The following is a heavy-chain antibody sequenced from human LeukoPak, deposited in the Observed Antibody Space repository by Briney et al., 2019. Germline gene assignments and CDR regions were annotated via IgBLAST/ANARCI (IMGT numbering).Heavy chain of an antibody. Sequence: PGGSLRLSCAAAGFTFARSEMNWVRQAPGKGLEWISSSSMYYADSVKGRFTISRENAKQTLYLQMNSLRPEDTAVYYCARAGDKGTANWYFDPWGRGTLVTVSS. J-gene: IGHJ2*01. D-gene: IGHD2-21*01. CDR2: SSM. CDR3: ARAGDKGTANWYFDP. V-gene: IGHV3-48*03. CDR1: GFTFARSE.